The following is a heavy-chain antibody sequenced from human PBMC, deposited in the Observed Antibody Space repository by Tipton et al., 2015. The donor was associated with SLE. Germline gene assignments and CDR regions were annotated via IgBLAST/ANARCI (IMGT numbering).Heavy chain of an antibody. D-gene: IGHD1-14*01. Sequence: TLSLTCAVKGGSRSGYFWSWIRQSPGKGLEWMGEISHSRSTNYDPSLRSRITMSVDTSNNQFSIKVTSLTASDTGLYFCARGHRNYFDLWGQGILVTVSS. CDR1: GGSRSGYF. V-gene: IGHV4-34*01. CDR3: ARGHRNYFDL. CDR2: ISHSRST. J-gene: IGHJ5*02.